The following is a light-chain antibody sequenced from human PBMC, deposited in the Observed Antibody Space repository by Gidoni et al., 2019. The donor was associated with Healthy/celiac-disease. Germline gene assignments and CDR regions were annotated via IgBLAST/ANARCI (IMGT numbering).Light chain of an antibody. CDR3: QQSYSTPLT. Sequence: DIQMTQSPSSLSASVGDRVPITCRASQSISSYLNWYQQKPGKAPKLLIYAASSLQSGFPSRFSGSGSGTDFTLTISSLQPEDFATYYCQQSYSTPLTFXXXTKVEIK. CDR2: AAS. V-gene: IGKV1-39*01. CDR1: QSISSY. J-gene: IGKJ1*01.